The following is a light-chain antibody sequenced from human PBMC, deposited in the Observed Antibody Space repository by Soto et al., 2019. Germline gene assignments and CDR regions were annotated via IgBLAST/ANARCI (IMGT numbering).Light chain of an antibody. CDR3: SSYTSSSTPWV. Sequence: ALTQPASVSGSPGQSITISCTGTSSDVGGYNYVSWYQQHPGKAPKLMIYDVSNRPSGVSNRFSGSKSGNTASLTISGLQAEDEADYYCSSYTSSSTPWVFGGGTKLTVL. CDR2: DVS. V-gene: IGLV2-14*01. J-gene: IGLJ3*02. CDR1: SSDVGGYNY.